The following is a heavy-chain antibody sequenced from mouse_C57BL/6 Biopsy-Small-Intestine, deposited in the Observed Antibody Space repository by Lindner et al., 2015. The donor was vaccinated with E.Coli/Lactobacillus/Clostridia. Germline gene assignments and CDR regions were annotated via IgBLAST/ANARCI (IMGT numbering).Heavy chain of an antibody. D-gene: IGHD2-3*01. Sequence: VQLQESGAELARPGASVKLSCKASGYTFTSFGIIWVKQRTGQGLEWIGEIYPRSGDTSYNEKFKGKATLTADKSSSTAYMELRSLTSEDSAVYFCAREGIYDGYHWYFDVWGTGTTVTVSS. CDR1: GYTFTSFG. CDR3: AREGIYDGYHWYFDV. V-gene: IGHV1-81*01. J-gene: IGHJ1*03. CDR2: IYPRSGDT.